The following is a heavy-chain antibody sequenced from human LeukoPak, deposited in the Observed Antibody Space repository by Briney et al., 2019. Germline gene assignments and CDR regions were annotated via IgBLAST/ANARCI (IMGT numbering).Heavy chain of an antibody. D-gene: IGHD6-19*01. V-gene: IGHV4-34*01. CDR1: GGSFSGYY. CDR2: INHSGST. Sequence: PSETLSLTCAVYGGSFSGYYWSWIRQPPGKGLEWIGEINHSGSTNYNPSLKSRVTISVDTSKNQFSLKLSSVTAADTAVYYCARGFPSGWSRSYFGYWGQGTLVTVSS. J-gene: IGHJ4*02. CDR3: ARGFPSGWSRSYFGY.